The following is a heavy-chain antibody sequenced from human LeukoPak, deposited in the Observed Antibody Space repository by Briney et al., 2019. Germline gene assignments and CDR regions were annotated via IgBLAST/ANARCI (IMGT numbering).Heavy chain of an antibody. J-gene: IGHJ6*02. CDR2: INSDGSST. V-gene: IGHV3-74*01. CDR3: ARSPYYYGMDV. CDR1: GFTFSSYW. Sequence: PGGSLRLSCAASGFTFSSYWIHWVRQAPGKGLVWVSRINSDGSSTSYADSVKGRFTISRDNAKNTLYLQMDSLRAEDTAVYYCARSPYYYGMDVWGQGTTVTVSS.